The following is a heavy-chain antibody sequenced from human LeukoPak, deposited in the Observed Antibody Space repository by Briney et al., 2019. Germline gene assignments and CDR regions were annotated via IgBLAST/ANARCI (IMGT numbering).Heavy chain of an antibody. Sequence: ASVKVSCKVSGYTLTELSMHWVRQAPGKGLEWMGGFDPEDGETIYAQKFQGRVTMTTDTSTSTAYMELRSLRSDDTAVYYCARDLKSLTGYSYGSPGYWGQGTLVTVSS. CDR3: ARDLKSLTGYSYGSPGY. V-gene: IGHV1-24*01. D-gene: IGHD5-18*01. CDR2: FDPEDGET. CDR1: GYTLTELS. J-gene: IGHJ4*02.